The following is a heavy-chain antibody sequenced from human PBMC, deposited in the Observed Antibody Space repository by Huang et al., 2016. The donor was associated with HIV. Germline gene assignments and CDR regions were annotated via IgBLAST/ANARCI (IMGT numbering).Heavy chain of an antibody. CDR3: TRENYDFWSGYYKYYFDY. Sequence: EVQLVESGGGLVKPGRSLRLSCTASGFPFGVYAMSWFRQAPGKGVKWVGVIRSKASGGTTEYAASVKVRFTISRDDSKSIAYLQMNSLKIEDTAVYYCTRENYDFWSGYYKYYFDYWGQGTLVTVSS. V-gene: IGHV3-49*05. CDR1: GFPFGVYA. CDR2: IRSKASGGTT. D-gene: IGHD3-3*01. J-gene: IGHJ4*02.